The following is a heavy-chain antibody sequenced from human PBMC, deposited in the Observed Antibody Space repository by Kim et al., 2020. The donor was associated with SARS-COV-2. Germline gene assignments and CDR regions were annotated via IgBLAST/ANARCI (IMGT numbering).Heavy chain of an antibody. CDR1: GFVFSNYA. J-gene: IGHJ4*01. Sequence: GGSLRLSCAASGFVFSNYAVHWVRQAPGKGLEYVSAISSNGQSTYYGNSVKGRFTISRDNSKDTLYLQMGSLGVEDMAVYYCASGGYYSGSCSYYYYFD. CDR3: ASGGYYSGSCSYYYYFD. V-gene: IGHV3-64*01. D-gene: IGHD3-10*01. CDR2: ISSNGQST.